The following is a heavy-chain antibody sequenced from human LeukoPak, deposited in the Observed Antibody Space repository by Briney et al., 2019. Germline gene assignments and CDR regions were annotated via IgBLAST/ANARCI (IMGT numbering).Heavy chain of an antibody. V-gene: IGHV3-23*01. CDR3: AKDLALAGTGGGFDV. J-gene: IGHJ3*01. D-gene: IGHD6-19*01. CDR1: GFTFTTYA. Sequence: GGSLRLSCAASGFTFTTYAINWVRQAPGKGLEWVSGISADDKAYYADSVKGRFTISRDNSKNTVSLQMSSLRAEDTAFYYCAKDLALAGTGGGFDVWGQGTRVAVSS. CDR2: ISADDKA.